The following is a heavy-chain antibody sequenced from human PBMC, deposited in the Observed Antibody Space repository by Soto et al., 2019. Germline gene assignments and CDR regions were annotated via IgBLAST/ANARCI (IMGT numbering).Heavy chain of an antibody. Sequence: GGSLRLSCAASGFTFSSYAMHWVRQAPGKGLEWVAVISYDGSNKYYADSVKGRFTISRDNSKNTLYLQMNSLRAEDTAVYYCARADHDYGDFDYWGQGTLVTVSS. V-gene: IGHV3-30*04. CDR2: ISYDGSNK. J-gene: IGHJ4*02. CDR1: GFTFSSYA. D-gene: IGHD4-17*01. CDR3: ARADHDYGDFDY.